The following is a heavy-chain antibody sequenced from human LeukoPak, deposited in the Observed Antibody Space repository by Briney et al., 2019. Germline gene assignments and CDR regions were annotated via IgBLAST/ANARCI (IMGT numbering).Heavy chain of an antibody. V-gene: IGHV4-31*03. J-gene: IGHJ4*02. CDR3: ARTGYCSSTSCPHTHFDY. Sequence: KTSQTLSLTCTVSGGSISIGGYYWSWIRQHPGKGQEWIGYIYYSGSTYYNPSLKSRVTISVDTSKNQFSLKLNSVTAADTAVYYCARTGYCSSTSCPHTHFDYWGQGTLVTVSS. D-gene: IGHD2-2*01. CDR1: GGSISIGGYY. CDR2: IYYSGST.